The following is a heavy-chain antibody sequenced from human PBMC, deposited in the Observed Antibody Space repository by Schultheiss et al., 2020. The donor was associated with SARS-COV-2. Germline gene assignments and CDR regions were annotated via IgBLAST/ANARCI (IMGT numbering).Heavy chain of an antibody. CDR2: IYYSGST. V-gene: IGHV4-39*01. CDR3: ARHYYDFWSGSLYHYYYYYGMDV. J-gene: IGHJ6*02. Sequence: SETLSLTCTVSGGSISSSSYYWGWIRQPPGKGLEWIGYIYYSGSTYYNPSLKSRVTISVDTSKNQFSLKLSSVTAADTAVYYCARHYYDFWSGSLYHYYYYYGMDVWGQGTTVTVSS. CDR1: GGSISSSSYY. D-gene: IGHD3-3*01.